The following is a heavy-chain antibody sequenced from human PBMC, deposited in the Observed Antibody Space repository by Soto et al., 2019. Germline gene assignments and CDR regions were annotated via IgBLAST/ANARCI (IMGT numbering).Heavy chain of an antibody. Sequence: QITLKESGPPLVRPAQTLTLTCAFSGFSLTTTRMGVAWIRQPPGKALEWLALIYWDDDKRYSPSLKNRLNASKDTSTNRVVLTITNISPDDTGTYFCAHAGDFDLLSFDRWGPGTLVTVSS. V-gene: IGHV2-5*02. CDR3: AHAGDFDLLSFDR. CDR2: IYWDDDK. D-gene: IGHD2-15*01. J-gene: IGHJ4*02. CDR1: GFSLTTTRMG.